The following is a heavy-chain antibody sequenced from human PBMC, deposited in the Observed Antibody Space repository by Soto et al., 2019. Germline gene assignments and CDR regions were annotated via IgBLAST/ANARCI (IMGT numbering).Heavy chain of an antibody. CDR2: INPISGGT. Sequence: ASVKVSCKASGYTFTDYYMHWVRQAPGQGLEWMGWINPISGGTNYAQNFQGRVTMTRDTSISTVYMELSRLRSDDTAVYYCARATPYWYFDLWGRGTLVTVSS. V-gene: IGHV1-2*02. CDR3: ARATPYWYFDL. CDR1: GYTFTDYY. J-gene: IGHJ2*01. D-gene: IGHD2-15*01.